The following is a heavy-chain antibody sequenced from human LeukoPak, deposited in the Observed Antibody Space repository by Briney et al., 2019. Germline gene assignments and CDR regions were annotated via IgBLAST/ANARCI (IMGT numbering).Heavy chain of an antibody. CDR1: GGSFSDYY. CDR2: ISHGGTT. Sequence: SETLSLTCAVYGGSFSDYYWNWIRQPPGKGPEWIGDISHGGTTHYNPSLKSRLTISFDTSKNQFSLNLISVTAADPGVYYCARGHSDFGVIMGWFDPWGQGTLVTVSS. J-gene: IGHJ5*02. V-gene: IGHV4-34*01. D-gene: IGHD2-21*01. CDR3: ARGHSDFGVIMGWFDP.